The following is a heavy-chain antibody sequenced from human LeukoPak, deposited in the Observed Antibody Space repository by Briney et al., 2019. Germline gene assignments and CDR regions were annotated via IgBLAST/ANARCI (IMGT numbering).Heavy chain of an antibody. Sequence: PSETLSLTCTVSGGSISSGGYYWSWIRQHPGKGLEWIGYIYYSGSTYYNPSLKSRVTISVDTSKNQFSLKLSSVTAADTAVYYCARVACSSTSCYVLDPWGQGTLVTVSS. V-gene: IGHV4-31*03. J-gene: IGHJ5*02. D-gene: IGHD2-2*01. CDR3: ARVACSSTSCYVLDP. CDR1: GGSISSGGYY. CDR2: IYYSGST.